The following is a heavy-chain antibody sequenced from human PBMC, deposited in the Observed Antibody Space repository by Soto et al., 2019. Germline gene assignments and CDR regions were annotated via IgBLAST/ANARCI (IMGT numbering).Heavy chain of an antibody. J-gene: IGHJ4*02. CDR3: AKAPDSSGYLYYFDY. CDR2: ISWDGGST. V-gene: IGHV3-43*01. D-gene: IGHD3-22*01. CDR1: GFTFDDYT. Sequence: EVQLVESGGVVVQPGGSLRLSCAASGFTFDDYTMHWVRQAPGKGLEWVSLISWDGGSTYYADSVKGRFTISRDNSKNSLYLQMNSLRTEDTALYYCAKAPDSSGYLYYFDYWGQGTLVTVSS.